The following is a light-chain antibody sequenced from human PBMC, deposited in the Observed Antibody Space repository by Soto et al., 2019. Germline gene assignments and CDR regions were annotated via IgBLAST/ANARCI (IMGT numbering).Light chain of an antibody. J-gene: IGKJ4*01. CDR2: GAS. V-gene: IGKV3-20*01. Sequence: SVLTQSPGTLSLSPGERATLSCRASQSVSSSYLAWYQQKPGQAPRLLIYGASSRATGIPDRFSGSGSGTDFTLTISRLEPEDFAVYYCQHYVNWPLTFGGGTKVDIK. CDR3: QHYVNWPLT. CDR1: QSVSSSY.